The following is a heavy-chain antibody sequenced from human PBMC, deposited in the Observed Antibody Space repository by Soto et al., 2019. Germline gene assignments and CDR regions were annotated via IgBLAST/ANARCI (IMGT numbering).Heavy chain of an antibody. J-gene: IGHJ3*02. CDR2: ISGYKGNT. CDR3: ARDLAYCGGDCFKDVFDI. CDR1: GYTFTNFG. V-gene: IGHV1-18*01. Sequence: GASVKVSCKASGYTFTNFGISCVRQAPGQGPEWMGWISGYKGNTYYAQKLQGRVTMTTDTSTSTAYMELRSLRSDDTAVYYCARDLAYCGGDCFKDVFDIWGQGTMVTVSS. D-gene: IGHD2-21*01.